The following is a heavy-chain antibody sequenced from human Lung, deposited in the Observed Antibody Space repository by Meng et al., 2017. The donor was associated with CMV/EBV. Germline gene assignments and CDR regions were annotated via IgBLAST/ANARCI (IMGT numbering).Heavy chain of an antibody. CDR1: GYAFTDYY. CDR2: INPGIGGT. V-gene: IGHV1-2*02. J-gene: IGHJ6*02. Sequence: AXVXVSXXASGYAFTDYYIHWVRQAPGQGREWMGWINPGIGGTNFAQKFEGRVTVTRDTSISTAYMELSRLRSDDTAIYYCARAYCSSHRCWGYYYGMDVWGQGTTVXVSS. CDR3: ARAYCSSHRCWGYYYGMDV. D-gene: IGHD2-2*01.